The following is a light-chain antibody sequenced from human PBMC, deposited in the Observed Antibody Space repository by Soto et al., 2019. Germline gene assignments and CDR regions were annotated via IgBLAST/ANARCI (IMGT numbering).Light chain of an antibody. J-gene: IGKJ5*01. CDR3: QQYENLPIT. Sequence: DIQMTQSPSSLSASFGDSVTIXXQASQDISNYLNWYQQKPGKAPKIXIYDASNLETGVPSRFSGSGSGTDFTFTISSLQPEDIATYYCQQYENLPITFGQGTRLEIK. CDR1: QDISNY. CDR2: DAS. V-gene: IGKV1-33*01.